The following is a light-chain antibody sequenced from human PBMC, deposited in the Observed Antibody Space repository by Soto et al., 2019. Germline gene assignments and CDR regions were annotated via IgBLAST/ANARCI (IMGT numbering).Light chain of an antibody. CDR1: SSDVGSYNR. CDR3: SSYTSSSTDV. J-gene: IGLJ1*01. V-gene: IGLV2-18*02. Sequence: QSVLTQPPSVSGSPGQSVAISCTGTSSDVGSYNRVSWYQQPPGTAPKVMIYEVSNRPSGVPDRFSGSKSGNTASLTISGLQAEDEADCYCSSYTSSSTDVFGTGTKLTVL. CDR2: EVS.